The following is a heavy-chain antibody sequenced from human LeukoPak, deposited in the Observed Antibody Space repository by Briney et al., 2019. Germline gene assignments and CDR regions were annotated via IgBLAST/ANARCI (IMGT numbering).Heavy chain of an antibody. J-gene: IGHJ6*02. D-gene: IGHD3-22*01. Sequence: GGSLRLSCAASGVTLSSYAMSWARQAPGKGLEWVSGISSSGSGGNTYYADSVKGRFTISRDNSKNTLYLQMNSLRAEDTAVYYCARGTYYYDSHYGMDVWGQGTTVTVSS. CDR2: ISSSGSGGNT. CDR3: ARGTYYYDSHYGMDV. V-gene: IGHV3-23*01. CDR1: GVTLSSYA.